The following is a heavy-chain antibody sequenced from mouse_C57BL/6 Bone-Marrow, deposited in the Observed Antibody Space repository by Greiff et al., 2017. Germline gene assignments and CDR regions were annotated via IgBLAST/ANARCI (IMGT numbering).Heavy chain of an antibody. Sequence: QVQLQQPGAELVKPGASVKVSCKASGYTFTSYWMHWVKQRPGQGLEWIGRIHPSDSDPNYNQKFKGKATLHVDKSSSTAYMQLSSLTSEDSAVYYCAIERLSRWLRQGGYYFDYWGQGTTLTVSS. CDR1: GYTFTSYW. J-gene: IGHJ2*01. CDR3: AIERLSRWLRQGGYYFDY. CDR2: IHPSDSDP. D-gene: IGHD2-2*01. V-gene: IGHV1-74*01.